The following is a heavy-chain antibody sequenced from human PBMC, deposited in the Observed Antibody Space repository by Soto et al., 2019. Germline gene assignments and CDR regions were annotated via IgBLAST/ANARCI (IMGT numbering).Heavy chain of an antibody. Sequence: SETLCLTCTVTGDSISSSSYYCGLIRQPPGKGLEWIGSIYYCGSTYNNPSLRSRVSMSSDTSKVHYSLKLKSVTAADTALYFCARQRTSIVTRAYFDVWGPGSLITVSS. J-gene: IGHJ4*02. CDR3: ARQRTSIVTRAYFDV. CDR2: IYYCGST. CDR1: GDSISSSSYY. D-gene: IGHD3-9*01. V-gene: IGHV4-39*01.